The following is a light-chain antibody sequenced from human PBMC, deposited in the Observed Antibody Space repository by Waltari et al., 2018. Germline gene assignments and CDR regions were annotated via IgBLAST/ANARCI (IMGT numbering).Light chain of an antibody. J-gene: IGKJ4*01. CDR3: HLYGSART. CDR1: QSVTNNY. CDR2: GVT. Sequence: NVLTQSPGTLSLSPGERATLSCRASQSVTNNYLAWYQQQPGQAPRLLIYGVTSRATGIPDRCSGSGSWTDFTLTIGRLEPEDSAVYFCHLYGSARTFGGGTRVEIK. V-gene: IGKV3-20*01.